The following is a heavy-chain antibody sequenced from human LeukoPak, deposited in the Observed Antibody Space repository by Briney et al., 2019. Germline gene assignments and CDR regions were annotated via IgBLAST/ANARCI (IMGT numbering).Heavy chain of an antibody. D-gene: IGHD1-14*01. J-gene: IGHJ6*04. V-gene: IGHV4-34*01. CDR2: INHSGST. CDR3: ARDRSAMDV. Sequence: PSETLSLTCAVYGGSFSGYYWSWVRQPPGKGLEWIGEINHSGSTNYNPSLKSRVTISVDTSKNQFSLKLSSVTAADTAVYYCARDRSAMDVWGKGTTVTVSS. CDR1: GGSFSGYY.